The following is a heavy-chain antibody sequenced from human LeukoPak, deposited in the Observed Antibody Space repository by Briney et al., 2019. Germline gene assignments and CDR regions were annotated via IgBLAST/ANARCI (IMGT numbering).Heavy chain of an antibody. CDR1: GYTFTSYY. CDR2: INPSGGST. V-gene: IGHV1-46*03. Sequence: ASVKVSCKASGYTFTSYYMHWVRQAPGQGLEWMGIINPSGGSTSYAQKFQGRVTMTRDTSTSTVYMELSSLRPEDTAVYYCARVLATVTGFDYWGQGTLVTVSS. D-gene: IGHD4-11*01. J-gene: IGHJ4*02. CDR3: ARVLATVTGFDY.